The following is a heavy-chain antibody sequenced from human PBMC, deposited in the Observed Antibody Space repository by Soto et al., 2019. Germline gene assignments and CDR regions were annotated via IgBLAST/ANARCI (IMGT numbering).Heavy chain of an antibody. V-gene: IGHV1-18*04. D-gene: IGHD4-17*01. Sequence: ASVMVCCKASGYTFTSYSISWVRQAPGQGLEWMGWISAYNGNTNHALKLQGRVTMPTHTSTSTAYMELRSMRSDDTAVYYCARIDTVTDAFDIWGQGTMVTVSS. J-gene: IGHJ3*02. CDR1: GYTFTSYS. CDR3: ARIDTVTDAFDI. CDR2: ISAYNGNT.